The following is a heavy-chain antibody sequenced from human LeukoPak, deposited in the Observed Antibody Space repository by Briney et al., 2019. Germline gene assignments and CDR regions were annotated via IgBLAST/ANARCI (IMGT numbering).Heavy chain of an antibody. CDR3: ARARAYVPGYCSGGSCYSNWFDP. CDR1: GGSFSGYY. CDR2: INHSGST. D-gene: IGHD2-15*01. J-gene: IGHJ5*02. V-gene: IGHV4-34*01. Sequence: SETLSLTCAVYGGSFSGYYWSWIRQPPGKGLEWIGEINHSGSTYYNPSLKSRVTISVDTSKNQFSLKLSSVTAADTAVYYCARARAYVPGYCSGGSCYSNWFDPWGQGTLVTVSS.